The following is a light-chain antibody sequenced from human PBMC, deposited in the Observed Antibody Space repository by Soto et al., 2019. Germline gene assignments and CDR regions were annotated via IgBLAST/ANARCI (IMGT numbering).Light chain of an antibody. Sequence: EIVLTHSPGTLSFSPGERATVSCRASQTVSITYLTWYQQKPGQAPRLLIFGASKRATGIPDRFSGSGSGRDFTLTISGLEPEDFAVYYCQQYGSSPLISFGQGTRLEIK. V-gene: IGKV3-20*01. J-gene: IGKJ5*01. CDR1: QTVSITY. CDR2: GAS. CDR3: QQYGSSPLIS.